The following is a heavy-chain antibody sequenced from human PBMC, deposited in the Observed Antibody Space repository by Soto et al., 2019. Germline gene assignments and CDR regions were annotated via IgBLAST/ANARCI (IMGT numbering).Heavy chain of an antibody. D-gene: IGHD1-1*01. J-gene: IGHJ3*01. V-gene: IGHV3-53*01. CDR2: LYDVAGS. CDR1: GFTISGKKY. CDR3: ATWHEREHAYDV. Sequence: DVQLVESGGGLIQPGESLRLSCVAFGFTISGKKYVAWVRQAPGKGLERVSALYDVAGSFYADSVQGRFTTSSDSSKTNVYLQMNDLRPDDTAVYYCATWHEREHAYDVWGQGTTVTVSS.